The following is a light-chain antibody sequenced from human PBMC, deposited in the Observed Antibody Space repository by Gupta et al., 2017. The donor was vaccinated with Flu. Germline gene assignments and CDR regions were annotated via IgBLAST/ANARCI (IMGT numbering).Light chain of an antibody. Sequence: QSALTQPASVSGSPGQSITISCTGTSSDVGGYNYVSWYQQHPGKAPKFMIYEVSNRPSGVSNRFSGSKSGNTASLIISGLQAEDEADYFCSSYTSSSTYVFGTGTKVTVL. CDR3: SSYTSSSTYV. CDR2: EVS. J-gene: IGLJ1*01. V-gene: IGLV2-14*01. CDR1: SSDVGGYNY.